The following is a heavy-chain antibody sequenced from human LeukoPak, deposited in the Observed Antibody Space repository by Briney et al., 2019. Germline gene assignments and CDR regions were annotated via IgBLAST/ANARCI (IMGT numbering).Heavy chain of an antibody. CDR1: GITFASLD. D-gene: IGHD4-23*01. CDR2: IGGSGVKT. CDR3: ASRSGDNGGWIDS. J-gene: IGHJ5*01. V-gene: IGHV3-23*01. Sequence: PGGSLTLSCAASGITFASLDMTWVRQAPGEGLEWVSTIGGSGVKTCYADSVKGRFTISRDNSANIVYVQMDSLRAEDTAVYYCASRSGDNGGWIDSWGQGTLVPASS.